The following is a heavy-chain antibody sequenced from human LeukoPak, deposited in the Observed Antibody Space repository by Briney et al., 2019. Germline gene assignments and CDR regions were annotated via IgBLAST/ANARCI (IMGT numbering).Heavy chain of an antibody. D-gene: IGHD3-16*02. CDR3: AKDSPHYDYVWGSYRHKEVFDY. CDR1: GFTFSSYG. CDR2: ISGSGGST. V-gene: IGHV3-23*01. J-gene: IGHJ4*02. Sequence: PGGSLRLSCAASGFTFSSYGMSWVRQAPGKGLEWVSAISGSGGSTYYADSVKGRFTISRDNSKNTLYLQMNSLRAEDTAVYYCAKDSPHYDYVWGSYRHKEVFDYWGQGTLVTVSS.